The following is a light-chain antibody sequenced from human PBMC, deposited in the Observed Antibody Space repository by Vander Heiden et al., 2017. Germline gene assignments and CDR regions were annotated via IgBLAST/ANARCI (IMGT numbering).Light chain of an antibody. CDR3: QACDSNTVI. CDR1: KLGNKY. Sequence: SYALTQAPSVPLSPGQTASITCSGDKLGNKYASWYQQRPGQSPVLVIYQDTKRPSGIPERFSGSNSGNTATLTISGTQAMDEADYYCQACDSNTVIFGGGTKLTVL. V-gene: IGLV3-1*01. CDR2: QDT. J-gene: IGLJ2*01.